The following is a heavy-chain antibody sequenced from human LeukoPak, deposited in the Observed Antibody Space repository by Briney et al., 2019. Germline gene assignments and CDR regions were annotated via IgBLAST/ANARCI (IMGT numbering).Heavy chain of an antibody. CDR3: AKMVHTEQWLVPFDY. CDR1: GFTFSNFA. J-gene: IGHJ4*03. D-gene: IGHD6-19*01. Sequence: GGSLRLSCAASGFTFSNFAMNWVRQAPGKGLEWVSTISGSGGSTYYADSVKGRFTISRDNSKNTLYLQMNSLRAEDTAVYYCAKMVHTEQWLVPFDYWGQGTTVTVSS. V-gene: IGHV3-23*01. CDR2: ISGSGGST.